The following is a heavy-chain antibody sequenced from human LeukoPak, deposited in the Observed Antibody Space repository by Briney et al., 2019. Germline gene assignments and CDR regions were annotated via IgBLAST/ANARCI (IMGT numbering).Heavy chain of an antibody. D-gene: IGHD5-18*01. J-gene: IGHJ4*02. CDR3: ARGRGYSYEVGFDY. CDR2: VNHIGST. Sequence: PSETLSLTCAVYGESFSGYYWSWIRQPPGKGLEWIGEVNHIGSTNYSPSLKSRLTISVDTSKNQFSLKLSSVTAADTAVYYCARGRGYSYEVGFDYWGQGTLVTVSS. V-gene: IGHV4-34*01. CDR1: GESFSGYY.